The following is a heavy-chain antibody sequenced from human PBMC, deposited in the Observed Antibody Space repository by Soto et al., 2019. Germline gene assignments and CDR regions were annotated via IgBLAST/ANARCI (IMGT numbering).Heavy chain of an antibody. J-gene: IGHJ4*02. CDR3: ARTDAYNSSFFDS. D-gene: IGHD6-6*01. Sequence: QVQLQEMGPGLVKPSQTLTITCTVSGGSVNSAYWSWIRQLPGKGLAWMGNIYHTGRTFYNPSVKIRVAISVDTSKPLFSLKMRSVTAADTAVYYCARTDAYNSSFFDSWGQGTVVTVSS. CDR1: GGSVNSAY. V-gene: IGHV4-30-4*08. CDR2: IYHTGRT.